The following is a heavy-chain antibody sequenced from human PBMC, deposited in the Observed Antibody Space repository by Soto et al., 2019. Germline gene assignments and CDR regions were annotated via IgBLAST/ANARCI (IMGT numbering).Heavy chain of an antibody. D-gene: IGHD6-19*01. CDR3: ARVYTVIAVAGLDP. CDR1: GYTFTSYG. J-gene: IGHJ5*02. Sequence: GASVKVSCKASGYTFTSYGIRWVRQAPGQGLEWMGWISAYNGNTNYAQKLQGRVTMTTDTSTSTAYMELRSLRSDDTAVYYCARVYTVIAVAGLDPWGQGTLVTVSS. V-gene: IGHV1-18*01. CDR2: ISAYNGNT.